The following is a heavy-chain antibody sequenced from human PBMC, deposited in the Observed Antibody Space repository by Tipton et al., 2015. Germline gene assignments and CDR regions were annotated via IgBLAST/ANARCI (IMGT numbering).Heavy chain of an antibody. Sequence: SLRLSCAASGFTFSNYWMTWVRQAPGKGLEWLANIKEDGSEKYFVDSVKGRFTIFRDNAKNSLFLQMNSLRAEDTAVYYCARAESHGFKMCGQGTMVTVSS. CDR3: ARAESHGFKM. V-gene: IGHV3-7*03. CDR2: IKEDGSEK. J-gene: IGHJ3*02. CDR1: GFTFSNYW.